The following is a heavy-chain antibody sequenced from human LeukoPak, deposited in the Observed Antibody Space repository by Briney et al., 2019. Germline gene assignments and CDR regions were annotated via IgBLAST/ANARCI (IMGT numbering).Heavy chain of an antibody. CDR2: IYTSGST. CDR1: GSISSYY. Sequence: SETLSLTCTVSGSISSYYWSWIRQPPGKGLEWIGYIYTSGSTNYNPSLKSRVTISVDTSKNQFSLDLSSVTAADTAVYYCARQKCTSTSSLTKNAFDIWGQGTMVTVSS. V-gene: IGHV4-4*09. D-gene: IGHD2-2*01. CDR3: ARQKCTSTSSLTKNAFDI. J-gene: IGHJ3*02.